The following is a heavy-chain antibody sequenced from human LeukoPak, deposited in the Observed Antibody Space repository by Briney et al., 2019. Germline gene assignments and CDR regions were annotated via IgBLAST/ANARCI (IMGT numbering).Heavy chain of an antibody. CDR1: GFTFSSYS. J-gene: IGHJ3*02. CDR2: ISSSSSYI. V-gene: IGHV3-21*01. CDR3: ARDLPTDGNIVVVPAAFPDAFDI. D-gene: IGHD2-2*01. Sequence: GGSLRLSCAASGFTFSSYSMNWVRQAPGKGLEWVSSISSSSSYIYYADSVKGRFTISRDNAKNSLYLQMNSLRAEDTAVYYCARDLPTDGNIVVVPAAFPDAFDIWGQGTMVTVSS.